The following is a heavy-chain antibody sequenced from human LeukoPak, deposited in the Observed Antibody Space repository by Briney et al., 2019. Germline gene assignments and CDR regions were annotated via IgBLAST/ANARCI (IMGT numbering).Heavy chain of an antibody. Sequence: GGSLRLSCAASGFTVSSNYMSWGRQAPGKGLEWASVIYSGGSTYYADSVKGRFTISRDNSKNTLYLQMNSLRAEDTAVYYCASGSTTVTTYYGMDVWGQGTTVTVSS. D-gene: IGHD4-11*01. V-gene: IGHV3-66*02. J-gene: IGHJ6*02. CDR2: IYSGGST. CDR3: ASGSTTVTTYYGMDV. CDR1: GFTVSSNY.